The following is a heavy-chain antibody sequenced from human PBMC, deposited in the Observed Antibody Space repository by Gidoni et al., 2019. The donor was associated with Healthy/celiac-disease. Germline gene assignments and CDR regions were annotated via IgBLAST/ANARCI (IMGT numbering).Heavy chain of an antibody. D-gene: IGHD3-22*01. V-gene: IGHV1-8*01. CDR3: ARGHYYDSSGYYTPTNAFDI. J-gene: IGHJ3*02. CDR1: GYTFPIYD. CDR2: MNPNSGNT. Sequence: QVQLVQSGAEVKKPGASVKVSCKASGYTFPIYDINWVRQATGQGLEWMGWMNPNSGNTGYAQKFQGRVTMTRNTSISTAYMELSSLRSEDTAVYYCARGHYYDSSGYYTPTNAFDIWGQGTMVTVSS.